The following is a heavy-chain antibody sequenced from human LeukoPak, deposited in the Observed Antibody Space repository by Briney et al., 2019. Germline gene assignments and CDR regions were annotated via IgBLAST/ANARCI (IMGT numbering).Heavy chain of an antibody. V-gene: IGHV3-21*01. CDR2: ISSSSSYI. CDR1: GFTFSSYS. Sequence: GGSLRLSCAASGFTFSSYSMNWVRQAPGKGLEWVSSISSSSSYIYYADSVKGRFTISRDNAKNSLYLQMNSLRAEDTAVYYCARVGSDCGGDCFDYWGQGTLVTVSS. D-gene: IGHD2-21*02. J-gene: IGHJ4*02. CDR3: ARVGSDCGGDCFDY.